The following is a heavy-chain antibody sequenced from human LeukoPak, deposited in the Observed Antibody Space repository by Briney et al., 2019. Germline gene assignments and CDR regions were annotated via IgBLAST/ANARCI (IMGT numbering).Heavy chain of an antibody. D-gene: IGHD2-2*02. CDR2: ISGSGGST. Sequence: RGSLRLSCAASGFTFSSYAMSWVRQAPGKGLEWVSAISGSGGSTYYADSVKGRFTISRGDSKNTLYLQMNSLRAEDTAVYYCAKSRSSSSTSCYNYWGQGTLVTVSS. V-gene: IGHV3-23*01. J-gene: IGHJ4*02. CDR3: AKSRSSSSTSCYNY. CDR1: GFTFSSYA.